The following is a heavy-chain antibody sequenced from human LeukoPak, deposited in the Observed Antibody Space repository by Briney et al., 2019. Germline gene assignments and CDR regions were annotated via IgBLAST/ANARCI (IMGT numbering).Heavy chain of an antibody. V-gene: IGHV1-69*13. CDR3: ARVGYCSSTSCPHDAFDI. CDR1: GGTFSSYA. J-gene: IGHJ3*02. Sequence: SVKVSCKASGGTFSSYAISWVRQAPGQGLEWMGGVIPVFGTANYAQKFQGRVTITADESTSTAYMELSSLRSEDTAVYYCARVGYCSSTSCPHDAFDIWGQGTMVTVSS. D-gene: IGHD2-2*01. CDR2: VIPVFGTA.